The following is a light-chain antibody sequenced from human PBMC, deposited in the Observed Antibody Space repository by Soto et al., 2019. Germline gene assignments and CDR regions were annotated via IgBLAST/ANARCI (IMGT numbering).Light chain of an antibody. CDR2: DVT. CDR1: SSDIATSNY. J-gene: IGLJ1*01. Sequence: QSVLTQPASVSGSPGQSITISCTGSSSDIATSNYVSWYQQHPGKAPRVMIYDVTVRPSGVSDRFSGSKSGNTASLTISGLQPEDEADYYCSSYANGVTRIVFGSGTKLTVL. CDR3: SSYANGVTRIV. V-gene: IGLV2-14*01.